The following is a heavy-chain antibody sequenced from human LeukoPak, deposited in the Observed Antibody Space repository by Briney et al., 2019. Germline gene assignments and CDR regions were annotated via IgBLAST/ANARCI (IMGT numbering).Heavy chain of an antibody. D-gene: IGHD3-22*01. CDR2: IYPKSGDT. CDR1: GYTFTDYY. Sequence: ASVKVSCKASGYTFTDYYIHWVRQAPGQGFEWMGYIYPKSGDTKYAQKFQGRVTMTRNTSISTAYMELSSLRSEDTAVYYCASTPYYYDSRGGDYWGQGTLVTVSS. CDR3: ASTPYYYDSRGGDY. J-gene: IGHJ4*02. V-gene: IGHV1-2*02.